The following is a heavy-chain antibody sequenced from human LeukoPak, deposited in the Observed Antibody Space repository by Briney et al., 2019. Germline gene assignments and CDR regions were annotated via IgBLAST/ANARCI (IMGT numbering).Heavy chain of an antibody. V-gene: IGHV3-23*01. CDR2: ISDGGGSI. CDR3: ARDDSSGYYYAPHFDY. J-gene: IGHJ4*02. Sequence: GGSLRLSCAASGFTFSGFAMSWVRQAPGTGLEWVSAISDGGGSINYADSVKGRFTISRDNSKNTLYLQMNSLRAEDTAVYYCARDDSSGYYYAPHFDYWGQGTLVTVSS. CDR1: GFTFSGFA. D-gene: IGHD3-22*01.